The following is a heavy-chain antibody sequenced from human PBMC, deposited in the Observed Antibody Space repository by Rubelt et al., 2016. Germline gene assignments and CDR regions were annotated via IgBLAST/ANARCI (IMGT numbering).Heavy chain of an antibody. D-gene: IGHD3-16*01. CDR3: RGIWGNYIDY. J-gene: IGHJ4*02. Sequence: VQLVQSGAEVKKPGASVKVSCTASGYTFTSYGISWVRQAPGQGLEWMGWIRAYNGNPNYAQKRQGRVTMTEYTSTDTACMELSSLRSEDTAVYYCRGIWGNYIDYWGQGTLVTVSS. CDR2: IRAYNGNP. CDR1: GYTFTSYG. V-gene: IGHV1-18*01.